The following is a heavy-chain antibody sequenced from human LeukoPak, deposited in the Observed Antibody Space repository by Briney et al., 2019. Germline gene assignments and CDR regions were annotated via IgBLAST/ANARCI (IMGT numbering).Heavy chain of an antibody. V-gene: IGHV3-74*01. D-gene: IGHD1-26*01. CDR1: GFTFSNYW. CDR3: ARVSSGSYFGYYYYYMDV. CDR2: INSDGGST. J-gene: IGHJ6*03. Sequence: PGGSLRLSCAASGFTFSNYWMHWVRQAPGKGLVWVSRINSDGGSTSYADSVKGRFTISRDNAKNTMYLKMNSLRAEDTAVYYCARVSSGSYFGYYYYYMDVWGKGTTVTVSS.